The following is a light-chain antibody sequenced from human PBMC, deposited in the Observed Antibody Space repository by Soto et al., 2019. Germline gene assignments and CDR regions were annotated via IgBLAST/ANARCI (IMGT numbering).Light chain of an antibody. V-gene: IGLV2-8*01. J-gene: IGLJ1*01. CDR3: KSYAGSNTYV. CDR1: KNDIGVYDF. CDR2: EVV. Sequence: QSARPQPPSPSGSPGKSVTIPCTGTKNDIGVYDFVSWYQHHPGKAPRLIIYEVVQRPSGVPDRFSGSKSGNTASLTVSGLQAADEADYFCKSYAGSNTYVFGSGTKLTVL.